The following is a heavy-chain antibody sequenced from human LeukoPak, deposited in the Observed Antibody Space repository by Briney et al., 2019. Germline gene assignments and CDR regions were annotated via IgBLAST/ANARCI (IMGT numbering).Heavy chain of an antibody. CDR3: ARAVKGSSWFFDY. CDR2: INHSGST. Sequence: SETLSLTCAVYGGSFSGYYWSWIRQPPGKGLEWIGEINHSGSTNYNPSLKSRVTISVDTSKNQFSLKLSSVTAADTAVYYCARAVKGSSWFFDYWGRGTLVTVSS. V-gene: IGHV4-34*01. J-gene: IGHJ4*02. CDR1: GGSFSGYY. D-gene: IGHD6-13*01.